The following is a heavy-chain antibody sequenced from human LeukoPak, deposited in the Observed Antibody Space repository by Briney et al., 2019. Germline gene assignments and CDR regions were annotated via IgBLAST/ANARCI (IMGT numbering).Heavy chain of an antibody. CDR1: GYTFTGYY. D-gene: IGHD4-23*01. CDR2: INPNSGGT. CDR3: ARDLGAVGTPFYYGMDV. Sequence: ASVKVSRKASGYTFTGYYMHWVRQAPGQGLEWMGWINPNSGGTNYAQKFQGWVTMTRDTSISTAYMELSRLRSDDTAVYYCARDLGAVGTPFYYGMDVWGQGTTVTVSS. V-gene: IGHV1-2*04. J-gene: IGHJ6*02.